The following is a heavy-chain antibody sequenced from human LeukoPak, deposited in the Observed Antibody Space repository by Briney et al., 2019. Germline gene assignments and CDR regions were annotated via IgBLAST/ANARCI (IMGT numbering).Heavy chain of an antibody. CDR1: GGSIRRYY. CDR3: ARHYGP. D-gene: IGHD3-10*01. Sequence: SGTPAPTRPGPGGSIRRYYRGLVRQPPGKELEWIGSIYYSASTYYNPSLKSRVTISVDTSKNQFSLKLNSVTATDTAVYYCARHYGPWGQGTLVTVSS. J-gene: IGHJ4*02. V-gene: IGHV4-39*01. CDR2: IYYSAST.